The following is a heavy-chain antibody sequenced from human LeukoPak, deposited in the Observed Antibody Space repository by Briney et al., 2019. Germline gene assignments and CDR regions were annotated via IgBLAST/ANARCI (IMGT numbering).Heavy chain of an antibody. CDR3: AKDMGYSSSCFDY. J-gene: IGHJ4*02. V-gene: IGHV3-43*01. CDR1: GFTFDDYT. D-gene: IGHD6-6*01. Sequence: GGSLRLSCAASGFTFDDYTMHWVRQAPGKGLEWVSLISWDGGSTYHADSVKGRFTISRDNSKNSLYLQMNSLRTEDTALYYCAKDMGYSSSCFDYWGQGTLVTVSS. CDR2: ISWDGGST.